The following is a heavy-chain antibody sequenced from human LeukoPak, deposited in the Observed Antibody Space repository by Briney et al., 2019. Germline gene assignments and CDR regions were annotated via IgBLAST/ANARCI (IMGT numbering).Heavy chain of an antibody. CDR3: ARDSAPLGYFDY. Sequence: SETLSLTCTVSGGSISSYYWSWIRQPAGKGLEWIGRIYTSGSTNYNPSLKSRVTRSVDTSKNQFSLKLSSVTAADTAVYYCARDSAPLGYFDYWGQGTLVTVSS. CDR2: IYTSGST. J-gene: IGHJ4*02. CDR1: GGSISSYY. V-gene: IGHV4-4*07.